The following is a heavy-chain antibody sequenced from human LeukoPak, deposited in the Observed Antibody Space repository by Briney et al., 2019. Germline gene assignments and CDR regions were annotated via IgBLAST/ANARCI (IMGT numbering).Heavy chain of an antibody. V-gene: IGHV4-34*01. J-gene: IGHJ5*01. D-gene: IGHD3-22*01. Sequence: SETLSLTCAVYGGSFRNYWWTWIRQPPGKGLEWIGEIHDSGRTNYNPSLKSRVTIPVDTSKNQFSLKLSSVIAADTAVYFCVRGGYWTFDSWGQGILVTVSS. CDR3: VRGGYWTFDS. CDR2: IHDSGRT. CDR1: GGSFRNYW.